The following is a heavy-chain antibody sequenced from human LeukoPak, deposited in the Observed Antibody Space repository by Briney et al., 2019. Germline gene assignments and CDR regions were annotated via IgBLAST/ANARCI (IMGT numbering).Heavy chain of an antibody. D-gene: IGHD3-10*01. Sequence: HAGGSLRLSCAASGFTFSSYAMSWVRQAPGKGLEWVSVIYSGGSTYYADSVKGRFTISRDNSKNTLYLQMNSLRAEDTAVYYCARDWWFGELLPDYWGQGTLVTVSS. V-gene: IGHV3-66*01. CDR1: GFTFSSYA. CDR3: ARDWWFGELLPDY. J-gene: IGHJ4*02. CDR2: IYSGGST.